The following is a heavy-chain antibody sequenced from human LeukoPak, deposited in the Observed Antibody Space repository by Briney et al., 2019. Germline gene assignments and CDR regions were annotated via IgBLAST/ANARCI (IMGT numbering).Heavy chain of an antibody. D-gene: IGHD3-16*02. Sequence: SETLSLTCTVSGGSISSYYWSWIRQPAGKGLEWIGRIYTSGSTNYNPSLKSRVTMSVDTSKNQFSLKLSSVTAADMAVYYCARDLNPRGSYRYAWFDPWGQRTLVTVSS. CDR1: GGSISSYY. J-gene: IGHJ5*02. CDR2: IYTSGST. V-gene: IGHV4-4*07. CDR3: ARDLNPRGSYRYAWFDP.